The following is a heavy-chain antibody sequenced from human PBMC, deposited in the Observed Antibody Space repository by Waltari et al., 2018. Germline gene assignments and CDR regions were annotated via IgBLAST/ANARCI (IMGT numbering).Heavy chain of an antibody. V-gene: IGHV4-59*01. CDR1: GASISSYY. J-gene: IGHJ4*02. CDR3: ARGRPLAAANDY. Sequence: QVQLQESGPGLVKPSETLSLTCTVSGASISSYYWSWIRQPPGKGLEWIGYIYYSGSTNYNPSLKSRVTISVDTSKNQFSLKLSSVTAADTAVYYCARGRPLAAANDYWGQGTLVTVSS. CDR2: IYYSGST. D-gene: IGHD6-13*01.